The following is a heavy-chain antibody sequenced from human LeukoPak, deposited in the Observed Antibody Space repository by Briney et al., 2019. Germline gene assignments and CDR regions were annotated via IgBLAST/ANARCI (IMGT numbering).Heavy chain of an antibody. CDR3: ARAGIVGAKKAFDI. Sequence: SVKVSCKGSGGTFNSYAISWVRQARGQGGEGMGCITPIFCTPNSPPTFQRRVTITTDESTSTAYMDLSSLRSEDTAVYYCARAGIVGAKKAFDIWGQGTMVTVSS. D-gene: IGHD1-26*01. CDR1: GGTFNSYA. J-gene: IGHJ3*02. V-gene: IGHV1-69*05. CDR2: ITPIFCTP.